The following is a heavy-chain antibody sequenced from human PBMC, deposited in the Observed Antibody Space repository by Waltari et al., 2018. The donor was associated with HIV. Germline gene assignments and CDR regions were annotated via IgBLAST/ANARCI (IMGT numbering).Heavy chain of an antibody. CDR3: ARDYNYAPDY. CDR1: GLTFKNFA. CDR2: IYYDGSKK. V-gene: IGHV3-33*01. Sequence: QVQLVESGGGVVQPGRSLRLSCAESGLTFKNFAMNWVRQAPGKGLEWVGNIYYDGSKKFYGDSVRGRFTISRDNSKQILYLQMNSLRVEDTALYYCARDYNYAPDYWGQGTLVVVSS. D-gene: IGHD5-18*01. J-gene: IGHJ4*02.